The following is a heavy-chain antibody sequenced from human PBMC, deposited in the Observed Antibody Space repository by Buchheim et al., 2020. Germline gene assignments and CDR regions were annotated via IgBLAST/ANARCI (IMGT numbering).Heavy chain of an antibody. J-gene: IGHJ4*02. CDR2: ISYDGSNK. V-gene: IGHV3-30*18. CDR1: GFTFSSYG. Sequence: QVQLVESGGGVVQPGRSLRLSCAASGFTFSSYGMHWVRQAPGKGLEWVAVISYDGSNKYCADSVKGRFTISRDNSKNTLYLQMNSLRAEDTAVYYCAKSGRLGYYQYFDYWGQGTL. D-gene: IGHD2/OR15-2a*01. CDR3: AKSGRLGYYQYFDY.